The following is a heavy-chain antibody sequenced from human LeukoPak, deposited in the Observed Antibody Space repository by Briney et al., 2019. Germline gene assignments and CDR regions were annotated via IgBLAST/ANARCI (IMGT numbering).Heavy chain of an antibody. CDR2: INPNSGGT. D-gene: IGHD6-19*01. CDR3: ARDLFGSGWLH. V-gene: IGHV1-2*06. Sequence: ASVNVSCAASGYTFTGYYMHWVRQAPGQGLEWMGRINPNSGGTNYAQKFQGRVTMTRDTSISTAYMELSRLRSDDTAVYYCARDLFGSGWLHWGQGTLVTVSS. J-gene: IGHJ4*02. CDR1: GYTFTGYY.